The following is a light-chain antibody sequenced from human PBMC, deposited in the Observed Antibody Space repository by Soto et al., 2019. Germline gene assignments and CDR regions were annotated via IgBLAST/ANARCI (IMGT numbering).Light chain of an antibody. V-gene: IGKV3-15*01. CDR1: QSVSSK. Sequence: EIVMTQSPATLSLSPGQRATLSCRASQSVSSKLAWYQQRPGQAPRLLIYSASTRDTGIPARFSGSGSGTEFTLTISSLQSEDFAVYYCHQYNHWLTWTFGQGTKVEIK. CDR3: HQYNHWLTWT. J-gene: IGKJ1*01. CDR2: SAS.